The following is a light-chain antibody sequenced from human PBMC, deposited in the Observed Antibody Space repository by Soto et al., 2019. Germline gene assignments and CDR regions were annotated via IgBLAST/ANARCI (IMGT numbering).Light chain of an antibody. CDR2: GAS. CDR3: QQYEGT. J-gene: IGKJ1*01. CDR1: QSVSSSY. Sequence: EIVLTQSPGTLSLSPGERATLSCRASQSVSSSYLAWYQQKPGQAPRLLIYGASSRATGIPDRFRGSGSGTDFTLTISRLEPEDFAVYYCQQYEGTFGQGTKVEIK. V-gene: IGKV3-20*01.